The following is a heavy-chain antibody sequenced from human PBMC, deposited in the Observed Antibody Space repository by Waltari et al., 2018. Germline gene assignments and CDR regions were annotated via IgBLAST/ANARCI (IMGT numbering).Heavy chain of an antibody. D-gene: IGHD2-2*01. V-gene: IGHV3-48*01. CDR3: ARELGGSAAGTDH. CDR1: GFSLNRFS. Sequence: EVRLVQSGGDLVQPGGSLRLSWAVSGFSLNRFSMIWVRQTPERGLEWVSYISWSDDKTEYADSVRGRFTISRDIARNSVSLQMKNLKVEDTAMYYCARELGGSAAGTDHWGQGSMVFVSS. J-gene: IGHJ1*01. CDR2: ISWSDDKT.